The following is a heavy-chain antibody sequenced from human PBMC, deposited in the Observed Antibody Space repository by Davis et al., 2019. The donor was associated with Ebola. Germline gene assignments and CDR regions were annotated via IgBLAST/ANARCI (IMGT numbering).Heavy chain of an antibody. D-gene: IGHD1-20*01. CDR3: ARVDNWNRQSYFYGMDV. CDR1: GYIFTNHA. V-gene: IGHV1-3*04. CDR2: IRTGNGNA. J-gene: IGHJ6*02. Sequence: ASAKVSCNASGYIFTNHAMHWVRQAPGQRLERMGWIRTGNGNARYSQKFQGRVTITRDTSASTVYMELTSLRSEDTAVYYCARVDNWNRQSYFYGMDVWGQGTTVTVSS.